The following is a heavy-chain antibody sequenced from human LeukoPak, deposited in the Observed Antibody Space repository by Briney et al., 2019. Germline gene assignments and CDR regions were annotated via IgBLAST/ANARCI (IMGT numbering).Heavy chain of an antibody. CDR1: GYAFTSYG. V-gene: IGHV1-18*01. D-gene: IGHD6-13*01. CDR2: ISAYNGNT. CDR3: TRGPLAVAGSPLFY. Sequence: ASVKVSCKASGYAFTSYGITWVRQAPGQGLEWMGWISAYNGNTKYVQKLQGRVTMTTDTSTSTAYMELRSLRSDDTAVYYCTRGPLAVAGSPLFYWGQGTLVTVSS. J-gene: IGHJ4*02.